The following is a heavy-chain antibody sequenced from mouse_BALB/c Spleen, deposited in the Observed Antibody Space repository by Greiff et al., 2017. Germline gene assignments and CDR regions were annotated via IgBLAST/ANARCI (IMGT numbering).Heavy chain of an antibody. D-gene: IGHD2-14*01. CDR1: GFTFTDYY. CDR2: IRNKANGYTT. CDR3: ARRYDGTGHFDY. V-gene: IGHV7-3*02. Sequence: EVHLVESGGGLVQPGGSLRLSCATSGFTFTDYYMSWVRQPPGKALEWLGFIRNKANGYTTEYSASVKGRFTISRDNSQSILYLQMNTLRAEDSATYYCARRYDGTGHFDYWGQGTTLTVSS. J-gene: IGHJ2*01.